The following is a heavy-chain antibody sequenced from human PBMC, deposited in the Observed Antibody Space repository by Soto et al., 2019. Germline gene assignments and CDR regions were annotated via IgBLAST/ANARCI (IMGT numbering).Heavy chain of an antibody. D-gene: IGHD2-15*01. CDR3: AGVMCFGGSCYLDV. CDR2: ISPGIDIR. V-gene: IGHV1-69*12. J-gene: IGHJ4*02. Sequence: QVQLVQSGAEVKKPGSSVTVSCKASGGTFSTYTLYWVRQPPGQGLEWMGGISPGIDIRDYAQKVQGRVTITADVSTSTVYMQLSTLISEDTALYCSAGVMCFGGSCYLDVWGQGTRVSVSS. CDR1: GGTFSTYT.